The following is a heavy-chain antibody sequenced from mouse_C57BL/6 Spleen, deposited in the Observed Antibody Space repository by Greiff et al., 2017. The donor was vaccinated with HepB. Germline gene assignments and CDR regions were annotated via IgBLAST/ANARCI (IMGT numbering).Heavy chain of an antibody. J-gene: IGHJ3*01. CDR2: IDPENGDT. CDR1: GFNIKDDY. CDR3: TRGYGSSYEAWFAY. D-gene: IGHD1-1*01. Sequence: EVQLQQSGAELVRPGASVKLSCTASGFNIKDDYMHWVKQRPEQGLEWIGWIDPENGDTEYASKFQGKATITADTSSNTAYLQLSSLTSEDTAVYYCTRGYGSSYEAWFAYWGQGTLVTVSA. V-gene: IGHV14-4*01.